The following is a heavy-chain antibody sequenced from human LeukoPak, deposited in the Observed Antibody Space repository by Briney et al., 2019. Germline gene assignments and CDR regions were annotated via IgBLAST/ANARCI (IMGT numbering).Heavy chain of an antibody. CDR3: ARDSDYYYYMDV. CDR1: GFTFSSYE. Sequence: GGSLRLSCAASGFTFSSYEMNWVRQAPGKGLEWVSYISSSGSTIYYADSVKGRFTISRGNAKNSLYLQMNSLRAEDTAVYYCARDSDYYYYMDVWGKGTTVTVSS. J-gene: IGHJ6*03. CDR2: ISSSGSTI. V-gene: IGHV3-48*03.